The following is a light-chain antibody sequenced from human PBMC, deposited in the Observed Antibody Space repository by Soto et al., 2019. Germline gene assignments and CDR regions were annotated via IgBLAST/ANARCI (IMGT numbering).Light chain of an antibody. J-gene: IGKJ1*01. CDR2: DAS. V-gene: IGKV3-11*01. CDR3: QQRSNWPPWT. CDR1: QSVSSY. Sequence: EIVMTQSPATLSVSPGERATLSCRASQSVSSYLAWYQQKPGQAPRLLIYDASNRATGIPARFSGSGSGTDFTLTISSLEPEDFAVYYCQQRSNWPPWTFGQGTTGDIK.